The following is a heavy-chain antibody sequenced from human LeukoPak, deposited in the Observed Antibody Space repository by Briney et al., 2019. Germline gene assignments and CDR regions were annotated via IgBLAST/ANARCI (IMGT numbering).Heavy chain of an antibody. Sequence: PGGSLRLSCAASGFTFSSFSMNWVRQAPGKGLEWVSYIRTSGTNTDYTGSVKGRFTISRDNAKNSLYLQMNSLRAEDTAVYYCARHSSGWPNGMDVWGQGTTVTVSS. D-gene: IGHD6-19*01. V-gene: IGHV3-48*04. J-gene: IGHJ6*02. CDR2: IRTSGTNT. CDR1: GFTFSSFS. CDR3: ARHSSGWPNGMDV.